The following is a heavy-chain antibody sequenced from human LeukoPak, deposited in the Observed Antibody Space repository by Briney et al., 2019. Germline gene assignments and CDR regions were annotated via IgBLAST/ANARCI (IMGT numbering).Heavy chain of an antibody. Sequence: SETLSLTCTVSGGSISSGSYYWSWIRQPAGKGLEWIGRIYTSGSTNYNPSLKSRVTISVDTSKNQFSLKLSSVTAADTAVYYCAKDRLGYDDSSGPNCFDYWGQGTLVTVSS. J-gene: IGHJ4*02. D-gene: IGHD3-22*01. CDR1: GGSISSGSYY. CDR2: IYTSGST. V-gene: IGHV4-61*02. CDR3: AKDRLGYDDSSGPNCFDY.